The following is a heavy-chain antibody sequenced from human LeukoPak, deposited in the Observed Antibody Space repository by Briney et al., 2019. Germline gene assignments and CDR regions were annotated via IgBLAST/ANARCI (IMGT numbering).Heavy chain of an antibody. J-gene: IGHJ4*02. V-gene: IGHV3-64*01. D-gene: IGHD3-9*01. CDR1: GFTFNTYS. CDR3: ARDSRPTYYDILTTPAHPFDY. CDR2: ISSNGGST. Sequence: PGGSLRLSCAASGFTFNTYSMHWVRQAPGKGLEYVSTISSNGGSTYYANSVRGRFTISRDNSKNTLYLQMGSLRAEDMAVYYCARDSRPTYYDILTTPAHPFDYWGQGTLVTVSS.